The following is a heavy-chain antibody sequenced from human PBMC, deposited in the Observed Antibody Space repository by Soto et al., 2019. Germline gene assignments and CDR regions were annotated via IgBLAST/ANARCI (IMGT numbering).Heavy chain of an antibody. Sequence: QVQLQESGPGLVKTSETLSLTCTVSGGSVSSGPYHWNWVRRPPGKGLEWIGHISYSGVANYNPSRGVRVTMTTTTPKNYFSLGLIYVPAAATAVYYFMGPHGGSGGQGPLVPVPS. CDR2: ISYSGVA. CDR3: MGPHGGS. D-gene: IGHD2-15*01. V-gene: IGHV4-61*01. J-gene: IGHJ1*01. CDR1: GGSVSSGPYH.